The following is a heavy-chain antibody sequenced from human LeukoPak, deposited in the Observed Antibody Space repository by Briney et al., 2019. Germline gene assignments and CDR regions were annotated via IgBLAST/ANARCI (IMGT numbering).Heavy chain of an antibody. J-gene: IGHJ6*04. CDR2: ISSSSSYI. CDR1: GFTFSSYS. V-gene: IGHV3-21*01. Sequence: PGGSLRLSCAASGFTFSSYSMNWVRQAPGKGLEWVSSISSSSSYIYYADSVMGRFTISRDNAKNSLYLQMNSLRTEDTAVYYCARGRRVVVPAAGVWGKGTTVTVSS. D-gene: IGHD2-2*01. CDR3: ARGRRVVVPAAGV.